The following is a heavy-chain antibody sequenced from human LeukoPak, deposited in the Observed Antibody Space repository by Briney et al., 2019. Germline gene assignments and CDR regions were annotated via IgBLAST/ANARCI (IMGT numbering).Heavy chain of an antibody. CDR2: IYTSGST. Sequence: PSETLSLTCTVSGGSISSYYWSWIRQPPGKGLEWIGYIYTSGSTNYNPSLKSRVTISVDTSKNQFSLKLSSVTAADTAVYYCARFPYSSGWYWFDPWGQGTLVTVSS. J-gene: IGHJ5*02. CDR1: GGSISSYY. CDR3: ARFPYSSGWYWFDP. V-gene: IGHV4-4*09. D-gene: IGHD6-19*01.